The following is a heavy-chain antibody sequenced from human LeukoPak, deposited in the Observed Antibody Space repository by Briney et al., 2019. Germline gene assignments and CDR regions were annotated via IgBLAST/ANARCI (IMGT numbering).Heavy chain of an antibody. V-gene: IGHV3-20*04. CDR3: AREGHSSSWYLGETYYYYMDV. CDR1: GFTFDDYG. D-gene: IGHD6-13*01. CDR2: INWNGGST. J-gene: IGHJ6*03. Sequence: GGSLRLSCAASGFTFDDYGMSWVRQAPGKGLEWVSGINWNGGSTGYADSVKGRFTISRDNAKNSLYLQMNSLRAEDTALYYCAREGHSSSWYLGETYYYYMDVWGKGTTVTVSS.